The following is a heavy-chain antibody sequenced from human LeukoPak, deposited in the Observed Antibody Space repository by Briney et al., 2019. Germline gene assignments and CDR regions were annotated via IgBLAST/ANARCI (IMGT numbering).Heavy chain of an antibody. D-gene: IGHD2-21*02. CDR3: ARGLPVTR. J-gene: IGHJ4*02. CDR2: IYTSGST. Sequence: SQTLSLTCTVSGGSISSGSYYWSWIRQPAGKGLEWIGRIYTSGSTNYNPSLKSRVTISVDTSKNQFSLKLSSVTAADTAVYYCARGLPVTRWGQGTLVTVSS. CDR1: GGSISSGSYY. V-gene: IGHV4-61*02.